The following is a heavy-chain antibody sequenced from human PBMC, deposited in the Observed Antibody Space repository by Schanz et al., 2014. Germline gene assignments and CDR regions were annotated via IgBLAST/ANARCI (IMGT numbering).Heavy chain of an antibody. J-gene: IGHJ4*02. D-gene: IGHD6-13*01. CDR3: AKDLAAVGVFDY. Sequence: EVQLLESGGGLVRPGGSLRLSCAASGFTFSSYTMNWVRQAPGKGLEWVSAISGSGTTTYYADSVKGRFTISRDNSKNTLDLQMNSLRAEDTAIYYCAKDLAAVGVFDYWGQGSLVTVSS. V-gene: IGHV3-23*01. CDR2: ISGSGTTT. CDR1: GFTFSSYT.